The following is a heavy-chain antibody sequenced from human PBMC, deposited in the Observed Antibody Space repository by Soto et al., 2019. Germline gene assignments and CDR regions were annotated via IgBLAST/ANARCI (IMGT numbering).Heavy chain of an antibody. D-gene: IGHD6-19*01. V-gene: IGHV3-74*01. Sequence: PGGSLRLSSAASGFPFSSYWMHWVRPAPGKGLVWVSRINSDESSTNYADSVKGRFTISRDNAKNTLYLQMDSLRAEDTAVYYCARATLSSGWFDYWGQGTLVTVSS. CDR2: INSDESST. CDR1: GFPFSSYW. CDR3: ARATLSSGWFDY. J-gene: IGHJ4*02.